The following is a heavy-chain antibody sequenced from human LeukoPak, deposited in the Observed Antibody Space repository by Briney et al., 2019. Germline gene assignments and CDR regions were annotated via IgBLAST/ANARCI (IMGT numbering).Heavy chain of an antibody. J-gene: IGHJ1*01. CDR2: INSDGSST. CDR3: ARVPITLAGTKDAKYFQH. D-gene: IGHD6-19*01. Sequence: GGSLRLSCGASGFTFSSYWMHWVRQAPGKGLVWVSRINSDGSSTNYADSVKGRFTISRDNAKNTLSLQMNSLRAEDTAVYYCARVPITLAGTKDAKYFQHWGQGTLVTVSS. CDR1: GFTFSSYW. V-gene: IGHV3-74*01.